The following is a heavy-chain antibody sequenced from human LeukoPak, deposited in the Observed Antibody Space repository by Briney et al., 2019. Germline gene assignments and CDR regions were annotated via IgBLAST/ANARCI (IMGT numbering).Heavy chain of an antibody. Sequence: HPGGSLRLSCAASGFTFRTYGMHWVRQAPGKGLEWVTFIRYDGSDKYYADSVKGRFTISRDNSKNTLFLQMNSLRVEDTAVYYCAERADYYDSSRALYDAFDLWGQGTMVTVSS. D-gene: IGHD3-16*01. CDR3: AERADYYDSSRALYDAFDL. CDR1: GFTFRTYG. CDR2: IRYDGSDK. J-gene: IGHJ3*01. V-gene: IGHV3-30*02.